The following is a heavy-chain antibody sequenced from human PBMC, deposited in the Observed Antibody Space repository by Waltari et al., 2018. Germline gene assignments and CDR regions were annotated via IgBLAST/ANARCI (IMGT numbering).Heavy chain of an antibody. CDR1: GGTFRNYP. CDR2: IIPFLTKV. J-gene: IGHJ4*02. CDR3: ARGGHDYSDYILDSFGSSFDS. D-gene: IGHD4-17*01. V-gene: IGHV1-69*11. Sequence: QVQLVQSGGEVKKPGSSVKVSCKTSGGTFRNYPINWVRQAPGQGLEWMGGIIPFLTKVDDAQKFQDRVTITADESTSTAFMELSRLRYDDTAIYYCARGGHDYSDYILDSFGSSFDSWGQGTLVTVSS.